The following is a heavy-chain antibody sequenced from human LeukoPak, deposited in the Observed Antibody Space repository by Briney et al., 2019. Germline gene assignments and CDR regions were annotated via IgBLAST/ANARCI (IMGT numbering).Heavy chain of an antibody. D-gene: IGHD3-10*01. CDR1: GFTFASCA. CDR3: AKATRGSSYYDAVDF. Sequence: PGGSLRLSCAASGFTFASCAMAWVRQAPGKGLEWVSVISVGGDVTFYADSVKGRFTISRDNSRNTLYLQMNSLRAEDTGIYYCAKATRGSSYYDAVDFWGRGTMVIVSS. J-gene: IGHJ3*01. V-gene: IGHV3-23*01. CDR2: ISVGGDVT.